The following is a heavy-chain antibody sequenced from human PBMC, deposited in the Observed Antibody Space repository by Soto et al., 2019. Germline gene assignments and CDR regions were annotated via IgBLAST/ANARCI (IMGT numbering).Heavy chain of an antibody. J-gene: IGHJ4*02. D-gene: IGHD3-10*01. V-gene: IGHV4-34*01. Sequence: SETLSLTCAVYGGSFSGYYWSWIRQPPGKGLEWIGEINHSGSTNYNPSLKSRVTISVDTSKNQFSLKLSSVTAADTAVYYCARGGELVKVAGIYYFDYWGQGTLVTVSS. CDR2: INHSGST. CDR1: GGSFSGYY. CDR3: ARGGELVKVAGIYYFDY.